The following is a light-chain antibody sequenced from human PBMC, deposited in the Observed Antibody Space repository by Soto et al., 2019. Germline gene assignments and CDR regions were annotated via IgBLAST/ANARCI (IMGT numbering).Light chain of an antibody. CDR2: AAS. V-gene: IGKV1-39*01. Sequence: DIQLTQSPSSLSASVGDRVAITCRASQSSTSYLNWYQQKPGKAPKLLIYAASRLQSGVPSRFSGSGSGTEFTLTISSLQPDDFATYFCQKSYSPPFTFGPGTKVDIK. CDR1: QSSTSY. CDR3: QKSYSPPFT. J-gene: IGKJ3*01.